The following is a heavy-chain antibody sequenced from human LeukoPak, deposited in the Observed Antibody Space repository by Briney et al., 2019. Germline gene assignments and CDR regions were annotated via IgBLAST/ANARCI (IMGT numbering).Heavy chain of an antibody. CDR3: ARGGYYDSSGRGYYFDY. Sequence: ASVKVSCKAFGYTFSSYAMNWVRQAPGQGLEWMGWINTNTGNPTYAQGFTGRFVFSLDTSVSTAYLQISSLKAEDTAVYYCARGGYYDSSGRGYYFDYWGQGTLVTVSS. J-gene: IGHJ4*02. V-gene: IGHV7-4-1*02. CDR2: INTNTGNP. CDR1: GYTFSSYA. D-gene: IGHD3-22*01.